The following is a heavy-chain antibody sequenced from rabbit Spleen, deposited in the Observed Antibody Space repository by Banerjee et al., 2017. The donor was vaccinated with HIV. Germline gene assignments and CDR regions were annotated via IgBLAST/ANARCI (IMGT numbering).Heavy chain of an antibody. CDR2: IYAGSSDST. CDR3: ARDAGTSFSTYGMDL. D-gene: IGHD8-1*01. V-gene: IGHV1S45*01. Sequence: QQQLEESGGGLVKPGGTLTLTCKASGIDFSSGYYMCWVRQAPGKGLEWIACIYAGSSDSTYSATWAKGRFTLSKTSSTTVTLQMTSLTAADTATYFCARDAGTSFSTYGMDLWGQGTLVTVS. CDR1: GIDFSSGYY. J-gene: IGHJ6*01.